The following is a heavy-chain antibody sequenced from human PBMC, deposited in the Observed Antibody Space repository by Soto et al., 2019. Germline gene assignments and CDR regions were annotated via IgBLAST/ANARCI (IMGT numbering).Heavy chain of an antibody. CDR2: IRSKGHNYAT. V-gene: IGHV3-73*01. Sequence: VGSLRLSCAASGFAFSGSAMYWVRQASGKGPEWVGRIRSKGHNYATEYAASVKGRFTISRDDSKNTAYLQMNSLSAEDTAVYYCAKRTGNYHLDYWGQGTLVTVSS. CDR1: GFAFSGSA. CDR3: AKRTGNYHLDY. D-gene: IGHD2-2*01. J-gene: IGHJ4*02.